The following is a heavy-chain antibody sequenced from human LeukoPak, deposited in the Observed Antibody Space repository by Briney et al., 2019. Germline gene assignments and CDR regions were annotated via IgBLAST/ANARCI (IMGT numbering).Heavy chain of an antibody. V-gene: IGHV3-53*01. J-gene: IGHJ4*02. CDR3: ARDPHGYNSYFDY. D-gene: IGHD5-24*01. CDR2: IYTDGST. CDR1: GFIVSSNY. Sequence: GGSLRLSCAASGFIVSSNYKNWVRQAPGKGLEWVSVIYTDGSTYYAGSVKGRFTISRDISRNTVHLQMNSLRAGDTAVYYCARDPHGYNSYFDYWGQGTLVTVSS.